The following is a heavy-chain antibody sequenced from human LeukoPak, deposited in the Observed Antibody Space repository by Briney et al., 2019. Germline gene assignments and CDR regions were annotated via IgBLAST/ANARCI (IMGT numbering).Heavy chain of an antibody. Sequence: PGGSLRLSCAASGFTFSSYAMSWVRQAPGKGLEWVSAISGSGGSTYYADSVKGRFTISRDNSKNTLYLQMNSLRAEDTAVYYCAKVFSVGYYVQGDDAFDIWGQGTMVTVSS. J-gene: IGHJ3*02. CDR2: ISGSGGST. V-gene: IGHV3-23*01. CDR1: GFTFSSYA. D-gene: IGHD3-10*02. CDR3: AKVFSVGYYVQGDDAFDI.